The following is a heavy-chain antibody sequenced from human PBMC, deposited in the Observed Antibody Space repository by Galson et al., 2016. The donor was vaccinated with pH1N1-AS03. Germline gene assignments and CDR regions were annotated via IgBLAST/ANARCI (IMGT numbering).Heavy chain of an antibody. CDR2: ISNSGNDK. V-gene: IGHV3-30*18. CDR3: AKTTFGGVIVSGKMSLDY. Sequence: SLRLSCAASGFTFSNFGMHWVRQSPGKGLEWVAVISNSGNDKYYADSGKGRFIISRDNSKSTVYLQLNSLGAEDTAVYYCAKTTFGGVIVSGKMSLDYWGQGTLVTVSS. CDR1: GFTFSNFG. J-gene: IGHJ4*02. D-gene: IGHD3-16*02.